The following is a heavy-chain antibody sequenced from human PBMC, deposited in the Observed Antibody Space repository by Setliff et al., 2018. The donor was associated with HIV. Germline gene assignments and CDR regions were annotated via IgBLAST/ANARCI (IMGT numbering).Heavy chain of an antibody. J-gene: IGHJ4*02. Sequence: PSETLSLTCSVTGAPTSRDNYFWGWIRQPPGKGLEWIANIHSPGIVDYNPSLRSRVTISVDTSQSRFSLELTSVTAADTAVYYCVRPAFGIGGGADFDSWGQGTLVTVSS. CDR1: GAPTSRDNYF. V-gene: IGHV4-39*01. D-gene: IGHD3-3*01. CDR3: VRPAFGIGGGADFDS. CDR2: IHSPGIV.